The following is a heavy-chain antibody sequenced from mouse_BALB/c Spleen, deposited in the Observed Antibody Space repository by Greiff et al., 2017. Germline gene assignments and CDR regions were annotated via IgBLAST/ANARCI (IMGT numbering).Heavy chain of an antibody. J-gene: IGHJ1*01. CDR3: ARGKIRDWYFDV. Sequence: EVKLVESGGGLVKPGGSLKLSCAASGFTFSDYYMYWVRQTPEKRLEWVATISDGGSYTYYPDSVKGRFTISRDNAKNNLYLQMSSLKSEDTAMYYCARGKIRDWYFDVWGAGTTVTVSS. D-gene: IGHD2-4*01. V-gene: IGHV5-4*02. CDR2: ISDGGSYT. CDR1: GFTFSDYY.